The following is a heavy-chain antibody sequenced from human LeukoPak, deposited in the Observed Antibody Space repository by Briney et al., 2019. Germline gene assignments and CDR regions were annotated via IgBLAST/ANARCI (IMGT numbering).Heavy chain of an antibody. Sequence: GASVKVSCKASGYTFTSYGISWVRQAPGQGLEWMGWISAYNGNTNYAQKLQGRVTMTTDTSTSTAYMELRSLRSDDTAVYYCARVAGGIAVAGHREFDYWGQGTLVTVSS. D-gene: IGHD6-19*01. CDR3: ARVAGGIAVAGHREFDY. CDR2: ISAYNGNT. CDR1: GYTFTSYG. V-gene: IGHV1-18*01. J-gene: IGHJ4*02.